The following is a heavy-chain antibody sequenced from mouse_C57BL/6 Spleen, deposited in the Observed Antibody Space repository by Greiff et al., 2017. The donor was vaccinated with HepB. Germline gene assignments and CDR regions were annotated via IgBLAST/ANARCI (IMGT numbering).Heavy chain of an antibody. V-gene: IGHV1-55*01. CDR3: ARYRDDYDLYYFDY. J-gene: IGHJ2*01. CDR2: IYPGSGST. D-gene: IGHD2-4*01. Sequence: VQLQQPGAELVKPGASVKMSCKASGYTFTSYWITWVKQRPGQGLEWIGDIYPGSGSTNYNEKFKSKATLTVDTSSSTAYMQISSLTSEDSAVYYCARYRDDYDLYYFDYWGQGTTLTVSS. CDR1: GYTFTSYW.